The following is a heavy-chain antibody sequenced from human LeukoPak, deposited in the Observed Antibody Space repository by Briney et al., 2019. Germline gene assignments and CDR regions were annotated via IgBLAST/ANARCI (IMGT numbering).Heavy chain of an antibody. V-gene: IGHV3-33*01. J-gene: IGHJ4*02. CDR1: GFIFSNYD. Sequence: GGSLRLSCAASGFIFSNYDMHWVRQAPGKGLEWVAVIWHDGSDKDYADSVKGRFTISRDNSKNTLYLQMNSLRAEDTAVYYCARRAGYYIDYWGQGTLVTVSS. D-gene: IGHD6-13*01. CDR2: IWHDGSDK. CDR3: ARRAGYYIDY.